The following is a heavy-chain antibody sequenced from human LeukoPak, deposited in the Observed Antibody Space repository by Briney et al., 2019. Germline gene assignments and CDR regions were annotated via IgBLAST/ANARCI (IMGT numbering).Heavy chain of an antibody. CDR1: GFTFSSYS. V-gene: IGHV3-21*01. CDR2: ISSSSSYI. CDR3: ARDAYGDDALDI. Sequence: GGSLRLSCAASGFTFSSYSMSWVRQAPGKGLEWVSSISSSSSYIYYADSVKGRFTISRDNSKNTLYLQMNSLRAEDTAVYYCARDAYGDDALDIWAKGQWSPSLQ. D-gene: IGHD3-10*01. J-gene: IGHJ3*02.